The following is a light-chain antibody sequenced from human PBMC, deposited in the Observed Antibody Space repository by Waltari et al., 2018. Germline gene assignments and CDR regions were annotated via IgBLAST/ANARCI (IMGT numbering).Light chain of an antibody. CDR1: QTVSSN. J-gene: IGKJ4*01. V-gene: IGKV3-15*01. CDR3: QQYNDWPLT. CDR2: DAS. Sequence: EIVMTQSPATLSVSPGERATTSCRASQTVSSNLAWYLQKPGQAPRPLIYDASTRATGIPARFSGSGSGTEFALTISNLQSEDFAVYYCQQYNDWPLTFGGGTTVEIK.